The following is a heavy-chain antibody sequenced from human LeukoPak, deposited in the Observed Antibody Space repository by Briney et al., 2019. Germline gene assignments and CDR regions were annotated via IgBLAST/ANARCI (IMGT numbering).Heavy chain of an antibody. CDR1: GYTFTSYG. Sequence: EASVKVSCKASGYTFTSYGISWVRQAPRQGLEWMGWISAYNGNTNYAQKLQGRVTMTTDTSTSTAYMELRSLRSDDTAVYYCARDKYRVDAFDIWGQGTMVTVSS. J-gene: IGHJ3*02. CDR3: ARDKYRVDAFDI. D-gene: IGHD3-16*02. V-gene: IGHV1-18*01. CDR2: ISAYNGNT.